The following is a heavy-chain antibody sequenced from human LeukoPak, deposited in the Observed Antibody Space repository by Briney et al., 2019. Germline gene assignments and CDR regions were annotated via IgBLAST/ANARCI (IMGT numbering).Heavy chain of an antibody. CDR2: INPNSGGT. V-gene: IGHV1-2*02. CDR3: ARNWKANYYMDV. D-gene: IGHD1-1*01. CDR1: GYTFTRYT. Sequence: GASVKVSCKGSGYTFTRYTMNWVRQAPGHGLEWMGWINPNSGGTNYAQKFQGRVTMTRDTSISTAYMELSRLRSDDTAVYYCARNWKANYYMDVWGKGTTVTVSS. J-gene: IGHJ6*03.